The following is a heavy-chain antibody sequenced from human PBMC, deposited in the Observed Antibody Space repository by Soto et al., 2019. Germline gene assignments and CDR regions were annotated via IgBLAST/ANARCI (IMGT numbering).Heavy chain of an antibody. CDR1: GFTFSSYW. Sequence: EVQLVESGGGLVQPGGSLRLSCAASGFTFSSYWMSWVRQAPGKGLEWVANIKQDGSDEYYVDSVKGRFTISRDNAKNSLYLLMNSLRAEDTAVYYCAKSLGWRDAFDIWGQGTMVTVSS. D-gene: IGHD3-16*01. J-gene: IGHJ3*02. CDR3: AKSLGWRDAFDI. CDR2: IKQDGSDE. V-gene: IGHV3-7*01.